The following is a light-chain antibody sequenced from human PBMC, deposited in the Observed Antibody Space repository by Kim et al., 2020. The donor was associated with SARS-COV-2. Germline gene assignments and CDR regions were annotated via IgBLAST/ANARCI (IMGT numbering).Light chain of an antibody. CDR3: NSRDSSGNHLGV. CDR1: SLRSYY. J-gene: IGLJ2*01. V-gene: IGLV3-19*01. Sequence: LGQTVRITCQGDSLRSYYASWYQQKPGQAPVLVIYGKNNRPSGIPDRFSGSSSGNTASLTITGAQAKDEADYYCNSRDSSGNHLGVFGGGTKLTVL. CDR2: GKN.